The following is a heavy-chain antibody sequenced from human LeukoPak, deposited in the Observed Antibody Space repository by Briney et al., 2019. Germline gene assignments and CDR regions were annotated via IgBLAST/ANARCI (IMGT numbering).Heavy chain of an antibody. V-gene: IGHV4-34*01. Sequence: SETLSLTCAVYGGSFSGYYWSWIRQPPGKGLEWIGEINHSGSTNYNPSLKSRVTISVDTSKNQFSLKLSSVTAADTAVYYCARGAYYDSSGYYGMVLDYFDYWGQGTLVTVSS. CDR2: INHSGST. D-gene: IGHD3-22*01. CDR1: GGSFSGYY. J-gene: IGHJ4*02. CDR3: ARGAYYDSSGYYGMVLDYFDY.